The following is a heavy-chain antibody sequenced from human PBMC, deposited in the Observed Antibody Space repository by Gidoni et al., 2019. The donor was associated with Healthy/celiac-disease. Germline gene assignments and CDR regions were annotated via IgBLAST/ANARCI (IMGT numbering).Heavy chain of an antibody. CDR2: ISSSSSYI. Sequence: EVQLVESGGGLVKPGGSLSLSCAASGFTFSSYSMTWVRQAPGKGLEWVSSISSSSSYIYYADSVKGRFTISRDNAKNSLYLQMNSLRAEDTAVYYCAGGYSYGLGKGLDYWGQGTLVTVSS. D-gene: IGHD5-18*01. V-gene: IGHV3-21*01. J-gene: IGHJ4*02. CDR1: GFTFSSYS. CDR3: AGGYSYGLGKGLDY.